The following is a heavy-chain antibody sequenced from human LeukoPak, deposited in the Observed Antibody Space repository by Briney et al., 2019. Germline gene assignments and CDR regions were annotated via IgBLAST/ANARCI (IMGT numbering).Heavy chain of an antibody. J-gene: IGHJ4*02. CDR2: ISYDGSNK. CDR3: ARRSWSFDY. Sequence: GGSLRLSCAASGFTFSSYAMHWVRQAPGKGLEWVAVISYDGSNKYYADSVKGRFTISRDNAKKSLYLQMNSLRAEDTAVYYCARRSWSFDYWGQGTLVTVSS. CDR1: GFTFSSYA. D-gene: IGHD6-13*01. V-gene: IGHV3-30-3*01.